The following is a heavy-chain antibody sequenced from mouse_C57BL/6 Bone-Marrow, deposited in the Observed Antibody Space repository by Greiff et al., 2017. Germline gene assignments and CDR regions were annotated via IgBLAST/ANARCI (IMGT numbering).Heavy chain of an antibody. CDR3: ARRVFFDY. V-gene: IGHV5-17*01. CDR1: GFTFSDYG. Sequence: EVMLVESGGGLVKPGGSLKLSCSVSGFTFSDYGMHWVRQAPEKGLEWVAYISSGSSTIYYADTVKGRFTISRDNSKNTLFLQMTSLRSEDTAMYYCARRVFFDYWGQGTPLTVSS. J-gene: IGHJ2*01. CDR2: ISSGSSTI.